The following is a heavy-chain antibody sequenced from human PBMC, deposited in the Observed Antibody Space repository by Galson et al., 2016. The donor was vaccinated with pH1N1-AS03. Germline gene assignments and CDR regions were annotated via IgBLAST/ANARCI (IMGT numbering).Heavy chain of an antibody. CDR1: GFTFSRFW. CDR2: IKQDGSEK. V-gene: IGHV3-7*03. D-gene: IGHD6-13*01. J-gene: IGHJ4*02. Sequence: SLRLSCAASGFTFSRFWLNWVRQTPGKGLEWVANIKQDGSEKYYVDSVKGRFTISRDSSKSTVYMQVNSLRAEDTAVYFCARNRLYSSQIGFDYWAQGTLVTVSS. CDR3: ARNRLYSSQIGFDY.